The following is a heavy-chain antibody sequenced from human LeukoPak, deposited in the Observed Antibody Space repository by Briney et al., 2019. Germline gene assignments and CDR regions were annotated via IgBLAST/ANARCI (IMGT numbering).Heavy chain of an antibody. V-gene: IGHV1-18*01. Sequence: ASVKVSCKASGYTFTSYGISWVRQAPGQGLEWMGWISAYNGNTNYAQKLQGRVTMTTDTSTSTAYMELRSLRSDDTAVYHCARGDRLPGYSAPVGDYWGQGTLVTVSS. J-gene: IGHJ4*02. CDR3: ARGDRLPGYSAPVGDY. CDR2: ISAYNGNT. D-gene: IGHD3-9*01. CDR1: GYTFTSYG.